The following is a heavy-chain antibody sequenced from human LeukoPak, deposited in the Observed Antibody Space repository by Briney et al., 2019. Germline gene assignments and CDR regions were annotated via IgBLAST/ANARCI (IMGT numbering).Heavy chain of an antibody. D-gene: IGHD7-27*01. V-gene: IGHV3-23*01. Sequence: GGSLRLSCAASGFTFSSYAMSWVRQAPGKGLEWVSGISGSGGSTFYADSVKGRFTISRDNSKNTLYLQMNSLRGEDTAVYYCARGWAGEDWGQGTLVTVSS. CDR2: ISGSGGST. J-gene: IGHJ4*02. CDR1: GFTFSSYA. CDR3: ARGWAGED.